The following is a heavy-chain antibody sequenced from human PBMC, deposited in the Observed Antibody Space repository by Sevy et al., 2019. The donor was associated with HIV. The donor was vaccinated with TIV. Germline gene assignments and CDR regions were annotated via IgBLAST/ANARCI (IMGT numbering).Heavy chain of an antibody. CDR3: ARDVAAGDF. J-gene: IGHJ4*02. D-gene: IGHD2-21*01. Sequence: GGSLRLSCAASGFTFTRYWMTWVRQSPGKGLQWLGNINEDGTEKYYRDSVRGRFTISRDNAKKSLHLQMNSLRVDDTGDYYCARDVAAGDFWGQGTLVTVSS. V-gene: IGHV3-7*01. CDR2: INEDGTEK. CDR1: GFTFTRYW.